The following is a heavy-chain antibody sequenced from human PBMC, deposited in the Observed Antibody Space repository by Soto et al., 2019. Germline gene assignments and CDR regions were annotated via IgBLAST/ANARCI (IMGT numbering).Heavy chain of an antibody. CDR1: GFTFSSYA. Sequence: GGSLRLSCAASGFTFSSYAMSWVRQAPGKGLEWDSAITASGDTTYYADSVKGRFTISRDNSKSTMYLQMNSLRAEDTAVYYCSLVRLLRDCTRTSCLGAFDIWGQGTMVTVSS. V-gene: IGHV3-23*01. D-gene: IGHD2-2*01. CDR3: SLVRLLRDCTRTSCLGAFDI. J-gene: IGHJ3*02. CDR2: ITASGDTT.